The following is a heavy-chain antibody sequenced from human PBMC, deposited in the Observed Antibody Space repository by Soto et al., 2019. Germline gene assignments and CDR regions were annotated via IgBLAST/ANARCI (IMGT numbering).Heavy chain of an antibody. V-gene: IGHV4-34*01. Sequence: PSETLSLTCAVYGGSFSGYYWSWIRQPPGKGLEWIGEINHSGSTNYNPSLKSRVTISVDTSKNQFSLKLSSVTAADTAVYYCARGRMGATLDFDYWGQGTLVTVSS. CDR2: INHSGST. CDR1: GGSFSGYY. J-gene: IGHJ4*02. CDR3: ARGRMGATLDFDY. D-gene: IGHD1-26*01.